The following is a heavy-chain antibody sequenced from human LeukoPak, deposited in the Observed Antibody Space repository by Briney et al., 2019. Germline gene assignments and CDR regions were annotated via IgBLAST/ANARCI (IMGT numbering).Heavy chain of an antibody. CDR1: GGSISSSSYY. D-gene: IGHD6-19*01. CDR3: ARRLGSGWYQ. CDR2: IYYSGST. V-gene: IGHV4-39*01. J-gene: IGHJ4*02. Sequence: SETLSLTCTVSGGSISSSSYYWGWIRQPPGKGLEWIGSIYYSGSTYYNPSLKSRVTISVDTSKNQFSLKLSSVTAADTAVYYCARRLGSGWYQWGQGTLVTVSS.